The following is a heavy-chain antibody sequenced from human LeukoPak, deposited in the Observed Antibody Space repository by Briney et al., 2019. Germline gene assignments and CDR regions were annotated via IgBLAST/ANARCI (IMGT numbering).Heavy chain of an antibody. Sequence: GESLKISCQGSGYSFTSYWIGWVRQMPGKGLEWMGIIYPGDSDTRYGPSSQGQVTISADKSISTAYLQWSSLKASDTAMYYCARRTTVTHPFDYWGQGTLVTVSS. CDR1: GYSFTSYW. CDR2: IYPGDSDT. D-gene: IGHD4-17*01. CDR3: ARRTTVTHPFDY. J-gene: IGHJ4*02. V-gene: IGHV5-51*01.